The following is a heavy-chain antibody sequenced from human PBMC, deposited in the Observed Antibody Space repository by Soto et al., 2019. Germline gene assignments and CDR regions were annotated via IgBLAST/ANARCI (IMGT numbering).Heavy chain of an antibody. V-gene: IGHV2-70*01. Sequence: SGPTLVNPTQTLTLTCTFSGFSLSTTGMFVSWIRQPPGKALEWLAHIDWVDDKYYTTSLKTRLTISKDTSKNQVVLTMTNMDPVDTATYYCARGSSGWYSSRFDSWGQGALVTVSS. CDR1: GFSLSTTGMF. CDR3: ARGSSGWYSSRFDS. J-gene: IGHJ5*01. CDR2: IDWVDDK. D-gene: IGHD6-19*01.